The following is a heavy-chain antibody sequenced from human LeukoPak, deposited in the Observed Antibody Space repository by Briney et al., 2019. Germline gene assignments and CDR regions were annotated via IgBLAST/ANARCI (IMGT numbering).Heavy chain of an antibody. CDR1: GYTLTELS. CDR3: AMGGAYAFDI. Sequence: ASVKVSCKVSGYTLTELSMHWVRQAPGKGLEWMGGFDPEDGETIYAQRFQGRVIMTEDTSTGTAYKELSSVRSEDTAVYYCAMGGAYAFDIWGQGTMVTVSS. CDR2: FDPEDGET. J-gene: IGHJ3*02. V-gene: IGHV1-24*01. D-gene: IGHD3-16*01.